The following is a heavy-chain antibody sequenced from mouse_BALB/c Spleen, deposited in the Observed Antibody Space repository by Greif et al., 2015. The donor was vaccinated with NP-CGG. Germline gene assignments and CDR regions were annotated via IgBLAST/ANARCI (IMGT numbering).Heavy chain of an antibody. CDR2: ISSGGSYT. CDR1: GFTFSSYA. CDR3: ARAMYGNYAMDY. V-gene: IGHV5-9-4*01. J-gene: IGHJ4*01. D-gene: IGHD2-10*02. Sequence: EVMLVESGGGLVKPGGSLKLSCAASGFTFSSYAMSWVRQSPEKRLEWVAEISSGGSYTYYPDTVTGRFTISRDNAKNTLYLEMSSLRSEDTAMYYCARAMYGNYAMDYWGQGTSVTVSS.